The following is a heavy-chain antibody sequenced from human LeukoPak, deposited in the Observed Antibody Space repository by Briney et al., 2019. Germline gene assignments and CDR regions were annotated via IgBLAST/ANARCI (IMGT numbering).Heavy chain of an antibody. CDR3: ARGPYRYSGSYWSPTKYFDY. Sequence: PSQTLSLTCTVSGGSISSGGYYWSWIRQPPGKGLEWIGEINHSGSTNYNPSLKSRVTISVDTSKNQFSLKLSSVTAADTAVYYCARGPYRYSGSYWSPTKYFDYWGQGTLVTVSS. J-gene: IGHJ4*02. CDR1: GGSISSGGYY. D-gene: IGHD1-26*01. CDR2: INHSGST. V-gene: IGHV4-30-2*01.